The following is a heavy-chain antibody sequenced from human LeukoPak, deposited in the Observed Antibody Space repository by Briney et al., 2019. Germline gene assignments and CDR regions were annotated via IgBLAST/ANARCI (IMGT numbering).Heavy chain of an antibody. CDR1: GFTFSSYA. CDR3: AKSFSGWYDY. D-gene: IGHD6-19*01. J-gene: IGHJ4*02. Sequence: GGSLRLSCATSGFTFSSYAMSWVRQAPGKGLGWVSAISGSGGSTYYADSVKGRFTISRDNSKNTLYLQMNSLRAEDTAVYYCAKSFSGWYDYWGQGTLVTVSS. V-gene: IGHV3-23*01. CDR2: ISGSGGST.